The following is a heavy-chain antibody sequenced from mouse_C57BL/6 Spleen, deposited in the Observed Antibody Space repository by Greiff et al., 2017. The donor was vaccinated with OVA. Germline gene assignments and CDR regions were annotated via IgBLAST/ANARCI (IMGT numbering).Heavy chain of an antibody. J-gene: IGHJ4*01. CDR1: GYTFTGYW. Sequence: VHLVESGAELMKPGASVKLSCKATGYTFTGYWIEWVKQRPGHGLEWIGEILPGSGSTNYHEKFKGKATFTADPSSSTAYMQLSRLTTEDSAIYYCARRGRYGNYNYAMDYWGQGTAVTVSS. D-gene: IGHD2-1*01. V-gene: IGHV1-9*01. CDR2: ILPGSGST. CDR3: ARRGRYGNYNYAMDY.